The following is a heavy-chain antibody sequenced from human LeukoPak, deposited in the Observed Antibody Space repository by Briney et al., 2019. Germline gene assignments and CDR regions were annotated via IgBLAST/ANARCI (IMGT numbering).Heavy chain of an antibody. CDR2: ISGSGGST. CDR1: GFTFSSYA. Sequence: GGSLRLSCAASGFTFSSYAMSWVRQAPGKGLEWVSAISGSGGSTYYADSVKGRFTISRDNSKNTLYLQMNSLRAEDTAVYYCSRSPHEEWLLYYYFDYWGQGTLVTVSS. D-gene: IGHD3-3*01. CDR3: SRSPHEEWLLYYYFDY. V-gene: IGHV3-23*01. J-gene: IGHJ4*02.